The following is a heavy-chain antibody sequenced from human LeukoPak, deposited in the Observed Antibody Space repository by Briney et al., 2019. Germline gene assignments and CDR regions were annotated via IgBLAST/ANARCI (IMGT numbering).Heavy chain of an antibody. CDR2: IWYDGSNK. CDR3: AGDYGEYYYGMDV. J-gene: IGHJ6*02. CDR1: GFTFSSYG. D-gene: IGHD4-17*01. V-gene: IGHV3-33*01. Sequence: GGSLRLSCTASGFTFSSYGMHWVRQAPGKGLEWVAVIWYDGSNKCYADSVKGRFTISRDNSKNTLYLQMNSLRAEDTAVYYCAGDYGEYYYGMDVWGQGTTVTVSS.